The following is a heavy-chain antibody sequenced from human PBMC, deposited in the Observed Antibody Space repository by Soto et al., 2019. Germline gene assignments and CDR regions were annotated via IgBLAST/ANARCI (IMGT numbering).Heavy chain of an antibody. CDR2: IYYSGST. D-gene: IGHD2-8*01. CDR3: ATSGCTNGVCYFGFDY. Sequence: QVQLQESGPGLVKPSETLSLTCTVSGGSISSYYWSWIRQPPGKGLEWIGYIYYSGSTNYNPSLKSRVTISVDTSKNQFSLKLSSVTAADTAVYYCATSGCTNGVCYFGFDYWGQGTLVTVSS. CDR1: GGSISSYY. V-gene: IGHV4-59*01. J-gene: IGHJ4*02.